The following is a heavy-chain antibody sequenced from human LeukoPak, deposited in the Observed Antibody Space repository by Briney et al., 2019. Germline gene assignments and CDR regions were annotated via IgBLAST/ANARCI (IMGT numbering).Heavy chain of an antibody. CDR3: ARGSTICSGGSCYSGSHLDY. CDR2: IIPIFGTA. D-gene: IGHD2-15*01. J-gene: IGHJ4*02. V-gene: IGHV1-69*01. CDR1: GGTFSSYA. Sequence: SVRVSCKASGGTFSSYAISWVRQAPGQGLEWMGGIIPIFGTANYAQKFQGRVTITADESTSTAYMELSSLRSEDTAVYYCARGSTICSGGSCYSGSHLDYWGQGTLVTGSS.